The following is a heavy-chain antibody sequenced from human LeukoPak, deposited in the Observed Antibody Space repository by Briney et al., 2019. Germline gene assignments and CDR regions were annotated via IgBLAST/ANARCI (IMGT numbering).Heavy chain of an antibody. CDR2: ISIYNGNT. CDR3: ARDAFQNYYYYGMDV. CDR1: GYSFNSYG. V-gene: IGHV1-18*01. J-gene: IGHJ6*02. Sequence: ASVKVFCKASGYSFNSYGITWVRQAPGQGVEWMGWISIYNGNTNYAQKFQGRVTMTTDTSTSTAYMELRSLRSDDTAVYYCARDAFQNYYYYGMDVWGQGTTVTVSS.